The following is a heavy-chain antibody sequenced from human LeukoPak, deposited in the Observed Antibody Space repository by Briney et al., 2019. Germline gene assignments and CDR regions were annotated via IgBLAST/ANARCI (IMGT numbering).Heavy chain of an antibody. J-gene: IGHJ4*02. V-gene: IGHV4-59*01. Sequence: SETLSLTCTVSGGSINNYYWSWIRQPPGKGLEWIGYIYYSGSTNYNPSLKSRVTISVDTSKNQFSLTLSSVTAADTAMYYCAREDHTAMVDSWGQGTLVTVSS. CDR2: IYYSGST. D-gene: IGHD5-18*01. CDR3: AREDHTAMVDS. CDR1: GGSINNYY.